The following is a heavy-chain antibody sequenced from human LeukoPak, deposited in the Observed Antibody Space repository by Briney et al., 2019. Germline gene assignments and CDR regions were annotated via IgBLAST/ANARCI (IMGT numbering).Heavy chain of an antibody. CDR3: AKDIYSXXXASEDY. CDR2: ISGDGGTT. Sequence: RLSCXASGFIFXXXGXHWVRQAXGXGLXWVSLISGDGGTTYYADSVKGRFTISRDNSKHSLYLQMNSLRTEDTALYYCAKDIYSXXXASEDYWGQGTLVXVSA. J-gene: IGHJ4*02. D-gene: IGHD5-12*01. CDR1: GFIFXXXG. V-gene: IGHV3-43*02.